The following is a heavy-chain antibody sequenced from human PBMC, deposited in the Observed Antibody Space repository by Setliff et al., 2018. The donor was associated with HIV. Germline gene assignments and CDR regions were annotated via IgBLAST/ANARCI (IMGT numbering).Heavy chain of an antibody. D-gene: IGHD3-10*01. CDR2: ISNSGNTV. CDR3: ARYFRDGSYNDY. CDR1: GFTFSAYE. V-gene: IGHV3-48*03. Sequence: GGSLRLSCTAPGFTFSAYEMNWVRQAPGKGLEWVSYISNSGNTVFYAGSVKGRFAISRDNAKNSLYLQMNSLRGEDTAVYYCARYFRDGSYNDYWGQGTLVTV. J-gene: IGHJ4*02.